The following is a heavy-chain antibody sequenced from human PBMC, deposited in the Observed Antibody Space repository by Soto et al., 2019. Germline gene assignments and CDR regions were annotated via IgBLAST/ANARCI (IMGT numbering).Heavy chain of an antibody. Sequence: QVQLQESGPGLVKPSQTLSLTCTVSGGSINGGDYYWSWIRQPPGKGLEWIGYIYYSVNTYYNPSLKSRVTISRDTSKTHFSLKLTSVTAADTAVYYCARGPCGGDCHPPDFWGQGTLVTVSS. J-gene: IGHJ4*02. V-gene: IGHV4-30-4*01. CDR1: GGSINGGDYY. CDR3: ARGPCGGDCHPPDF. CDR2: IYYSVNT. D-gene: IGHD2-21*02.